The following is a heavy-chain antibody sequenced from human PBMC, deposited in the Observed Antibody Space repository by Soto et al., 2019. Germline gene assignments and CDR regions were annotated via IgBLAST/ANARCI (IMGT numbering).Heavy chain of an antibody. V-gene: IGHV1-69*01. CDR1: GGTFSSYA. CDR2: IIPIFGTA. CDR3: ARGGVGYCSGGSCYSDY. J-gene: IGHJ4*02. D-gene: IGHD2-15*01. Sequence: QVQLVQSGAEVKKPGSSVKVSCKASGGTFSSYAISWVRQAPGQGLEWMGGIIPIFGTANYAQKFQGRVTITADESTGTAYMELSSLRSEDTAVYYCARGGVGYCSGGSCYSDYWGQGTLVTVSS.